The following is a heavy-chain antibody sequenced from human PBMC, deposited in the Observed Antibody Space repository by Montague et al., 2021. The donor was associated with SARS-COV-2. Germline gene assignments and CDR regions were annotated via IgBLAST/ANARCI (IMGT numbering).Heavy chain of an antibody. CDR3: ARDPGLAGYTAGLGY. CDR2: IYTSGTT. J-gene: IGHJ4*02. V-gene: IGHV4-61*02. D-gene: IGHD3-16*01. Sequence: TLSLTCTVSGGSISSGSYYWSWIRQPAGKGLEWIGRIYTSGTTNYXPSLKSRVTISIDTSKNQFSLTVNSVTAADTAMYYCARDPGLAGYTAGLGYWGQGTLVTVPS. CDR1: GGSISSGSYY.